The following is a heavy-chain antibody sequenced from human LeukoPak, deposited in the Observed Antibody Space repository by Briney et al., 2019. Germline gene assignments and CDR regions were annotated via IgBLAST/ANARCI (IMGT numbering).Heavy chain of an antibody. J-gene: IGHJ4*02. CDR2: IYYSGST. D-gene: IGHD3-22*01. V-gene: IGHV4-39*01. CDR1: VGSLSSSSYY. CDR3: ARLYYDSSGYYQMCYFGY. Sequence: SETLSLTCTVSVGSLSSSSYYWGSIRQPPGEGLEWIGCIYYSGSTYYNPSLKSRATIAEDTSKTQFSLNLSSVTAADTAVYYCARLYYDSSGYYQMCYFGYWGQGTLVTVSS.